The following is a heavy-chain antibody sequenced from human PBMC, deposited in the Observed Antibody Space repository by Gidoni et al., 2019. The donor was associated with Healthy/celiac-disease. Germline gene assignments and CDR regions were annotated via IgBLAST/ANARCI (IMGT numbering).Heavy chain of an antibody. CDR2: INPNSGGT. Sequence: QVQLVQSGAEVKKPGASVKVSCKASGYTFTGYYMHWVRQAPGQGLEWMGWINPNSGGTNYAQKFQGWVTMTRDTSISTAYMELSRLRSDDTAVYYCARGKRWLQLHGAFDIWGQGTMVTVSS. CDR1: GYTFTGYY. V-gene: IGHV1-2*04. D-gene: IGHD5-12*01. J-gene: IGHJ3*02. CDR3: ARGKRWLQLHGAFDI.